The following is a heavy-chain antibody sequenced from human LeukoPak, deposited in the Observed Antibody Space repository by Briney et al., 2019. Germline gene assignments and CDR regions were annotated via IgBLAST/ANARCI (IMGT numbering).Heavy chain of an antibody. CDR3: ARDDIIMGAAN. CDR2: ITSSGNSV. V-gene: IGHV3-11*01. J-gene: IGHJ4*02. D-gene: IGHD1-26*01. CDR1: GFSFSDYY. Sequence: GGSLSLSCTASGFSFSDYYMSWIRQAPGKGLEWVSYITSSGNSVYYADSVNGRFTISRDNAKNSLYLQMNSLRAEDTAIYYCARDDIIMGAANWGQGTLVTVSS.